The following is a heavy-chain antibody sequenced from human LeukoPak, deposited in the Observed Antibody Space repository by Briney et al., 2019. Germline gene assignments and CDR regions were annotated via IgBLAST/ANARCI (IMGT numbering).Heavy chain of an antibody. J-gene: IGHJ4*02. Sequence: SETLSLTCTVSGGSISSYYWSWIRQPAGKGLEWIGRIYTSGSTNHSPSLKSRVTMSVDTSKNQFSLKLSSVTAADTAVYYCARDGSGSYRARSDYCGQGTLVTVSS. D-gene: IGHD1-26*01. CDR1: GGSISSYY. CDR2: IYTSGST. V-gene: IGHV4-4*07. CDR3: ARDGSGSYRARSDY.